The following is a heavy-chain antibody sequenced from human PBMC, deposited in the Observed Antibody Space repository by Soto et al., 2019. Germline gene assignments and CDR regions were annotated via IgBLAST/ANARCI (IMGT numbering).Heavy chain of an antibody. J-gene: IGHJ4*02. V-gene: IGHV3-23*01. CDR3: AKGGKGICSSTSCLYYFDH. Sequence: PGGSLRLSCAASGFTFSSYAMTWVRQAPGKGLEWVSTISDSGSTYYADSVKGRFTVSRDNSKNTLYLQMNNLRAEDTAVYYCAKGGKGICSSTSCLYYFDHWGQGALVTVSS. D-gene: IGHD2-2*01. CDR1: GFTFSSYA. CDR2: ISDSGST.